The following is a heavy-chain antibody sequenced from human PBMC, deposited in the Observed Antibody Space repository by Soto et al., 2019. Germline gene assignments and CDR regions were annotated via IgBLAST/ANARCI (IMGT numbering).Heavy chain of an antibody. V-gene: IGHV1-8*01. Sequence: QVQLVQSGAEVEKPGASVKVSCKASGYTFTTYDFNWVRQAPGHGLEWMGWMNPDTGNTGYAQKFQVRVTMTRDTSISTAFMALSCLTAEDTAVYYCARALGYSSTSRLDLWGQGTLVTVSS. CDR3: ARALGYSSTSRLDL. CDR2: MNPDTGNT. J-gene: IGHJ4*02. CDR1: GYTFTTYD. D-gene: IGHD6-19*01.